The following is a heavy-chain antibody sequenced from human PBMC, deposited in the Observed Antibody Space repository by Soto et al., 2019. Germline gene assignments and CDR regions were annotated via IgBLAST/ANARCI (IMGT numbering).Heavy chain of an antibody. Sequence: KTSETLSLTCTVSGDSISGGASFWSWIRQPPGKGLEWIGYIYYSGSTYYNPSLKSRVTISVDTSKNQFSLKLSSVTAADTAVYYCARDPILCFGVAASCWGQGTLVTVPS. CDR1: GDSISGGASF. D-gene: IGHD3-10*01. V-gene: IGHV4-30-4*01. J-gene: IGHJ4*02. CDR3: ARDPILCFGVAASC. CDR2: IYYSGST.